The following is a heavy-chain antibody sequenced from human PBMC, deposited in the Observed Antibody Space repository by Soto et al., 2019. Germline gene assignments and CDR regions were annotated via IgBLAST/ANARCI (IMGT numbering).Heavy chain of an antibody. CDR1: GFSLRTSGVG. V-gene: IGHV2-5*01. D-gene: IGHD6-19*01. Sequence: GPTLVNATQTLTLTCIFSGFSLRTSGVGVGWIRQPPGKALEWLGFIYWNDDKRYSPSLKSRLTITKDTSKNQVVLTMTNMDPVDTATYYCAKSGSSGWYGWFDPWGQGTLVTVS. J-gene: IGHJ5*02. CDR3: AKSGSSGWYGWFDP. CDR2: IYWNDDK.